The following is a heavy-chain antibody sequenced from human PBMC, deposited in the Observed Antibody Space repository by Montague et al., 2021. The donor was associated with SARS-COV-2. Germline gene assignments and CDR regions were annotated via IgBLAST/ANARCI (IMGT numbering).Heavy chain of an antibody. V-gene: IGHV4-4*02. CDR2: IYHSGST. Sequence: SETLSLTCAVSGGSISSSNWWSWVRQPPGKGLEWIGGIYHSGSTXYNPSLKSRVTISVDKSKNQFSLKLSSVTAADTAVYYCARDRRSWFPPYYYGMDVGGQGTTVTVSS. CDR3: ARDRRSWFPPYYYGMDV. D-gene: IGHD6-13*01. J-gene: IGHJ6*02. CDR1: GGSISSSNW.